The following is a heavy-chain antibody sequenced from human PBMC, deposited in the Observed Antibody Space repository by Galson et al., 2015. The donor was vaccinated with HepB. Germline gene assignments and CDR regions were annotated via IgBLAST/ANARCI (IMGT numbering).Heavy chain of an antibody. CDR2: ISYDGSNK. D-gene: IGHD4-23*01. CDR1: GFTFSSYG. CDR3: AKDRYGGNHRGMDV. Sequence: SLRLSCAASGFTFSSYGMHWVRQAPGKGLEWVAVISYDGSNKYYADSVKGRFTISRDNSKNTLYLQMNSLRAEDTAVYYCAKDRYGGNHRGMDVWGKGTTVTVSS. V-gene: IGHV3-30*18. J-gene: IGHJ6*03.